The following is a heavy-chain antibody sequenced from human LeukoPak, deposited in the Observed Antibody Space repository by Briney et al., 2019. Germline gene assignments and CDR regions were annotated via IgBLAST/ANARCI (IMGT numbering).Heavy chain of an antibody. V-gene: IGHV1-18*01. Sequence: ASVKVSCKASGYTFTSYGIRWVRQAPGQGLEWMGWISAYNGNTNYAQKFQGRVTMTRNTSISTAYMELSSLRSEDTAVYYCARVQWLVQIDAFDIWGQGTMVTVSS. J-gene: IGHJ3*02. CDR1: GYTFTSYG. CDR3: ARVQWLVQIDAFDI. D-gene: IGHD6-19*01. CDR2: ISAYNGNT.